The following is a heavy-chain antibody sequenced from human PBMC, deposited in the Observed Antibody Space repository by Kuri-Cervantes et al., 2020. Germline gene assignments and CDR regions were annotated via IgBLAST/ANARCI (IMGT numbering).Heavy chain of an antibody. J-gene: IGHJ5*02. CDR1: GFTFSSYA. Sequence: GESLKISCAASGFTFSSYAMHWVRQAPGKGLEWVSSIYSGGRTYYAGSVKGRFTISRHNSKNTLYFHMNSLRAEDTAVYYCARAEATDWYNTIRFDPWGQGTLVTVSS. CDR3: ARAEATDWYNTIRFDP. CDR2: IYSGGRT. D-gene: IGHD2-21*01. V-gene: IGHV3-66*01.